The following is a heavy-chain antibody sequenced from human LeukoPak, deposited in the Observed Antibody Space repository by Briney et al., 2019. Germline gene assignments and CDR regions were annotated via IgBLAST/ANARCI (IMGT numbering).Heavy chain of an antibody. CDR3: AKGTNGYDSSGCDY. CDR1: GFTFDDYG. CDR2: INWNGGST. D-gene: IGHD3-22*01. Sequence: PGGSLRLSCAASGFTFDDYGMSWVRQAPGKGLEWVSGINWNGGSTGYADSVKGRFTISRDNAKNSLYLQMNSLRAEDTAVYYCAKGTNGYDSSGCDYWGQGTLVTVSS. V-gene: IGHV3-20*04. J-gene: IGHJ4*02.